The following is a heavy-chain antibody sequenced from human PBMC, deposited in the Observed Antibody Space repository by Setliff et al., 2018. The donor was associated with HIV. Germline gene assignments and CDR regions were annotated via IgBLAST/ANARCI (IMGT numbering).Heavy chain of an antibody. J-gene: IGHJ5*02. Sequence: SETLSLTCTVSGDSISNYYWSWVRQPPGKGLEWIGYIYTTGSTNYNPSLKSRVTMSIDTSERQFSLKLNSVTAADTAVYYCARYRYYYDSSGYGRWFDPWGQGTLVTVSS. CDR3: ARYRYYYDSSGYGRWFDP. V-gene: IGHV4-4*09. CDR1: GDSISNYY. CDR2: IYTTGST. D-gene: IGHD3-22*01.